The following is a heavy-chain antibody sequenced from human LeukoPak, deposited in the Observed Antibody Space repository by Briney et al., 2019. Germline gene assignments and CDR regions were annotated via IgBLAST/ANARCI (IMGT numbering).Heavy chain of an antibody. Sequence: GGSLRLSCAASGFTFSSYWMHWVRQAPGKGLVWVSRINSDGSSTTYADSVKGRFTISRDNAKNTLYLQMNSLRAEDTAVYYCTGVVVSLFGYWDQGTLVTVSS. CDR3: TGVVVSLFGY. CDR2: INSDGSST. J-gene: IGHJ4*02. CDR1: GFTFSSYW. V-gene: IGHV3-74*01. D-gene: IGHD2-15*01.